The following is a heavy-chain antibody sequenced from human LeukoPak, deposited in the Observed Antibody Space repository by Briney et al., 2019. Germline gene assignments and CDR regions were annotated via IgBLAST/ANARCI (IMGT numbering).Heavy chain of an antibody. V-gene: IGHV4-59*01. Sequence: SETLSLTCTVSGGSISSYNWSWIRQPPGKGLEWIGYIYNSGSTNYNPSLKSRVTISVDTSKNQFSLKLNSVTAADTAVYYCARCSRGGDCYYFDYWGQGNLVAVSS. CDR3: ARCSRGGDCYYFDY. CDR2: IYNSGST. CDR1: GGSISSYN. J-gene: IGHJ4*02. D-gene: IGHD2-21*02.